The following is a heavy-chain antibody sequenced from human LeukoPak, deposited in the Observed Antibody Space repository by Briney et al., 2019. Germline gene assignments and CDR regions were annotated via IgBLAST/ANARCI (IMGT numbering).Heavy chain of an antibody. V-gene: IGHV3-30-3*01. Sequence: GGSLRLSCAASGFTFSSYAMHWVRQAPGKGLEWVAVMSYDGSNKYYADSVKGRFTISRDNSKNTLYLQMNSLRAEDTAVYYCARDRVVVVASGAEEDDYWGQGTLVTVSS. CDR1: GFTFSSYA. CDR2: MSYDGSNK. CDR3: ARDRVVVVASGAEEDDY. J-gene: IGHJ4*02. D-gene: IGHD2-15*01.